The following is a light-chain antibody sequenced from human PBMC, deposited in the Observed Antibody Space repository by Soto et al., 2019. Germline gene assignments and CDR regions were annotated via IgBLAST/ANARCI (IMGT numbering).Light chain of an antibody. CDR2: GAF. Sequence: EILMTQSPATLSVSPGERATLXXRASQSVSSNLAWYQQKPGQAPRXLIYGAFSRATGIPDRFSGSGSGTDFTLTISRLEPEDFAVYYCQQYGSSPVTFGQGTKVDIK. CDR1: QSVSSN. V-gene: IGKV3-20*01. J-gene: IGKJ1*01. CDR3: QQYGSSPVT.